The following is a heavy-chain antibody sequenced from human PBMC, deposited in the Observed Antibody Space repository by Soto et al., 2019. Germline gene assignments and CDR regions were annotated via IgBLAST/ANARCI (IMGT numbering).Heavy chain of an antibody. CDR2: IYFNGST. D-gene: IGHD3-10*01. V-gene: IGHV4-31*03. J-gene: IGHJ4*02. CDR3: ARIRYGSGSYLYRNY. Sequence: SETLSLTCSVSGGSISSGGYYWNWIRQHPGKGLEWIGYIYFNGSTYYNPSLKSRVTISVDTSKIQFSLKLSSVTAADTAVYYCARIRYGSGSYLYRNYWGQATLVTVSS. CDR1: GGSISSGGYY.